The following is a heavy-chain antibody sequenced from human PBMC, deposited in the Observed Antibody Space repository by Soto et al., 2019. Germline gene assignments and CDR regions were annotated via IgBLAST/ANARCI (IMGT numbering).Heavy chain of an antibody. CDR2: IFYSGTT. D-gene: IGHD1-26*01. Sequence: LSLTCTVSGASVSSGSFHWSWIRQPPGKGLQWIGYIFYSGTTNYNPSLKSRVTISVDTSKSQFSLKLSSVTAADTAMYYCARDLGSYLQYGLGVWGQGTTVTVSS. V-gene: IGHV4-61*01. J-gene: IGHJ6*02. CDR1: GASVSSGSFH. CDR3: ARDLGSYLQYGLGV.